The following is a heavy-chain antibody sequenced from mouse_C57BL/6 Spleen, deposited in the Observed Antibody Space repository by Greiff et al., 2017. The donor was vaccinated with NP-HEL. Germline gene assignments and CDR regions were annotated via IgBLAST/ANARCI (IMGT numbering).Heavy chain of an antibody. CDR1: GFTFSSYG. J-gene: IGHJ2*01. V-gene: IGHV5-6*01. Sequence: EVKLMESGGDLVKPGGSLKLSCAASGFTFSSYGMSWVRQTPDKRLEWVATISSGGSYTYYPDSVKGRFTISRDNAKNTLYRQMSSLKSEDTAMYYCARHYGRSYYFDYWGQGTTLTVSS. CDR3: ARHYGRSYYFDY. CDR2: ISSGGSYT. D-gene: IGHD1-1*01.